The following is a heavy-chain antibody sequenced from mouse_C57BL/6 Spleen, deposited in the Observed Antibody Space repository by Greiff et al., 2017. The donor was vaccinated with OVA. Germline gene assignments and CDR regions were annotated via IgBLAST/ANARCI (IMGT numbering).Heavy chain of an antibody. CDR2: IRLKSDNYAT. Sequence: EVKLMESGGGLVQPGGSMKLSCVASGFTFSNYWMNWVRQSPEKGLEWVAQIRLKSDNYATHYAESVKGRFTISRDDSKSSVYLQMNNLRAEDTGIYYCTSEGSAWFAYWGQGTLVTVSA. CDR3: TSEGSAWFAY. CDR1: GFTFSNYW. V-gene: IGHV6-3*01. J-gene: IGHJ3*01.